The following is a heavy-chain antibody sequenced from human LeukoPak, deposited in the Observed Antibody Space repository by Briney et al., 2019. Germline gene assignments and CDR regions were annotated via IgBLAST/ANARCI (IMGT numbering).Heavy chain of an antibody. CDR3: ASEDIVVVPAARALDY. J-gene: IGHJ4*02. Sequence: ASVKVSCKASGYTFTSYYMHWVRQAPGQGLEWMGIINPSGGSTSYAQKFQGRVTMTRDTSTSTVYMELSSLRSEDTPVYYCASEDIVVVPAARALDYWGQGTLVTVSS. CDR2: INPSGGST. V-gene: IGHV1-46*01. CDR1: GYTFTSYY. D-gene: IGHD2-2*01.